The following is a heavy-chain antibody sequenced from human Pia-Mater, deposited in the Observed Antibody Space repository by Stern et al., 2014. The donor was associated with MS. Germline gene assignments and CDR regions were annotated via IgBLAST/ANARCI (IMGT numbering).Heavy chain of an antibody. CDR3: ARDNSGSWLDS. J-gene: IGHJ4*02. CDR2: FYNSGNT. Sequence: QVQLQESGPGLVKPSETLSLTCTVSGGSVTSGSYWSWIRQPPGKGLEWIGYFYNSGNTNSNPSLKSRVTISIDTSKNQFSLKLSSVTAADPAVYYCARDNSGSWLDSWGQGTLVIVSS. V-gene: IGHV4-61*01. CDR1: GGSVTSGSY. D-gene: IGHD6-13*01.